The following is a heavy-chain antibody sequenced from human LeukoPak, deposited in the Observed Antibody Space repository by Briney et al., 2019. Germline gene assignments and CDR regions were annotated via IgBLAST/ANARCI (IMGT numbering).Heavy chain of an antibody. J-gene: IGHJ5*02. CDR1: GGSFSGYY. CDR2: INHSGST. V-gene: IGHV4-34*01. CDR3: ARHGPPYYYGSGSRRYNWFDP. D-gene: IGHD3-10*01. Sequence: SETLSLTCAVYGGSFSGYYWSWIRQPPGKGLEWIGEINHSGSTNYNPSLKSRVTISVDTSKNQFSLKLSSATAADTAVYYCARHGPPYYYGSGSRRYNWFDPWGQGTLVTVSS.